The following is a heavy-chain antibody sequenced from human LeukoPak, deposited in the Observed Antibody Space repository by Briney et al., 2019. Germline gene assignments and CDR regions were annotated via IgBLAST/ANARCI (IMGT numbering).Heavy chain of an antibody. D-gene: IGHD5/OR15-5a*01. CDR2: ISPIFGTA. Sequence: KVSCKASGGTFSSYAISWVRQAPGQGLEWMGGISPIFGTANYAQKFQGRVTITTDESTSTAYMELSSLRSEDTAVYYCARYLRFPGYNWFDPWGQGTLVTVSS. CDR3: ARYLRFPGYNWFDP. J-gene: IGHJ5*02. CDR1: GGTFSSYA. V-gene: IGHV1-69*05.